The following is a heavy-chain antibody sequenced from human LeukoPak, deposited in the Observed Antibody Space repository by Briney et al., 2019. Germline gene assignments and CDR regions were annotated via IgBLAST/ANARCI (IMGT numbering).Heavy chain of an antibody. V-gene: IGHV3-7*01. CDR1: GFTFSDYL. D-gene: IGHD2-2*01. CDR3: ARWRGSTSERSDY. CDR2: LKQDGSAK. Sequence: GGSLRLSCTASGFTFSDYLMTWVRQAPGKGLEWVANLKQDGSAKYYVDSVKGRFTISRDNAKNSLYLQMDSLRVEDTATYYCARWRGSTSERSDYWGQGTLVTVSS. J-gene: IGHJ4*02.